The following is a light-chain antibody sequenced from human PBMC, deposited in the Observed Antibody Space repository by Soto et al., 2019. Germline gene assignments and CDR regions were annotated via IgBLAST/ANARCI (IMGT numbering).Light chain of an antibody. V-gene: IGLV2-14*01. CDR2: EVT. Sequence: SALTQPASVSGSPGQSITISCTGTSSDVGGYDYVSWYQQHPGKAPKLMIYEVTNRPSGVSNRFSGSRSGNTASLTISGLLAEDEADYYCSSYTSRTSLSFVFGAGTQLTVL. J-gene: IGLJ7*01. CDR1: SSDVGGYDY. CDR3: SSYTSRTSLSFV.